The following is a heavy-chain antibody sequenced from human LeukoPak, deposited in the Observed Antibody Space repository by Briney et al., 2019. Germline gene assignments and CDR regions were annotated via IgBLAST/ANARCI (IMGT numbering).Heavy chain of an antibody. Sequence: ASVKVSCKASGYTFTSYDINWVRQATGQGLEWMGWMNPNSGNTGYAQKFQGRVTMTRNTSISTAYMELSSLRSEDTAVYYCARGPIGRITIFGVVIIDYNWFDPWGQGTLVTVSS. J-gene: IGHJ5*02. CDR2: MNPNSGNT. CDR3: ARGPIGRITIFGVVIIDYNWFDP. V-gene: IGHV1-8*01. D-gene: IGHD3-3*01. CDR1: GYTFTSYD.